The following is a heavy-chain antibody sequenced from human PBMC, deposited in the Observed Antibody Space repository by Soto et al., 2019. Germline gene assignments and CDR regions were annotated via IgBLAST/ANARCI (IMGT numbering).Heavy chain of an antibody. Sequence: PSETLSLTCTVSGGSISSSSYYWGWIRQPPGKGLEWIGSIYYSGSTYYNPSLKSRVTISVDTSKNQFSLKLSSVTAADTAVYYCARRGGDFWSGYYLYNWFDPWGQGTLVTVSS. CDR1: GGSISSSSYY. CDR2: IYYSGST. J-gene: IGHJ5*02. CDR3: ARRGGDFWSGYYLYNWFDP. V-gene: IGHV4-39*01. D-gene: IGHD3-3*01.